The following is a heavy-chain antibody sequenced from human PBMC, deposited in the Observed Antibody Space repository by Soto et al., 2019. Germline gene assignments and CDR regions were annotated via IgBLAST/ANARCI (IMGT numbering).Heavy chain of an antibody. CDR1: GGFTSTNNW. Sequence: QLQLQESGPGLVRPSGTLSLTCAVSGGFTSTNNWWSWVRQPPGKGLEWIGDAYHSGSTEYNPSLKSRVSISVDKSKNQISLKLTSATAADTAVYYCARSPPSSYYGGSGTFDYWGQGTLVTVSP. D-gene: IGHD3-10*01. J-gene: IGHJ4*02. CDR2: AYHSGST. CDR3: ARSPPSSYYGGSGTFDY. V-gene: IGHV4-4*02.